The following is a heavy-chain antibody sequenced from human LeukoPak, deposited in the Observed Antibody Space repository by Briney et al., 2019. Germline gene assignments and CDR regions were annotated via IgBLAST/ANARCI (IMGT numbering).Heavy chain of an antibody. CDR1: GGSISSYY. Sequence: PSETLSLTRTVSGGSISSYYWSWIRQPPGKGLEWIGYIYYIGNTNYNPSLKSRVTISVDTSKNQFSLKLSSVTAADTAVYYCASSRDWFDPWGQGTLVTVSS. CDR3: ASSRDWFDP. V-gene: IGHV4-59*01. J-gene: IGHJ5*02. CDR2: IYYIGNT. D-gene: IGHD6-6*01.